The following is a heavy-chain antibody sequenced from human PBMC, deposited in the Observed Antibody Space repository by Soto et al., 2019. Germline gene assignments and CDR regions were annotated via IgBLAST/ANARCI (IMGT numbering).Heavy chain of an antibody. CDR3: ANGKEYYYGMDV. CDR1: GGTFSSYA. V-gene: IGHV1-69*06. CDR2: IIPIFGTA. Sequence: SVKVSCKASGGTFSSYAISWVRQAPGQGLEWTGGIIPIFGTANYAQKFQGRVTITADKSTSTAYMELSSLRSEDTAVYYCANGKEYYYGMDVWGQGTTVTVSS. J-gene: IGHJ6*02.